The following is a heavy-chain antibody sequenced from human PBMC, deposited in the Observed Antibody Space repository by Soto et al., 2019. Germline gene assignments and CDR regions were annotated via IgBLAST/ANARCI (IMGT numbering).Heavy chain of an antibody. CDR3: ARDDCSGGSCYPTTGAFAI. CDR1: GYTFTSYD. J-gene: IGHJ3*02. Sequence: ASLKVSCKASGYTFTSYDMHWVRQAPGQRLDWMGWINAGNGNTKYSQKFQGRVTFAGDTPASTAYMEVGSLTSEDTAVYYCARDDCSGGSCYPTTGAFAIWGKGTMVTV. V-gene: IGHV1-3*01. CDR2: INAGNGNT. D-gene: IGHD2-15*01.